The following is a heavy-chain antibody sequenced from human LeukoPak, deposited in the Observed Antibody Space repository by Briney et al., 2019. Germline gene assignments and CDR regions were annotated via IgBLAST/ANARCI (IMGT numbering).Heavy chain of an antibody. V-gene: IGHV4-4*07. CDR2: SYTTGST. CDR3: ARDRPISGAVPAASRYYFDY. CDR1: GGSIGPYY. D-gene: IGHD2-2*01. Sequence: SETLSLTCTVSGGSIGPYYWSWLRQPAGKALEWVGRSYTTGSTNYNPSLKSRVTMSLDTSKNQFSLKLSSVTAADTAVYYCARDRPISGAVPAASRYYFDYWGQGTLVTVSS. J-gene: IGHJ4*02.